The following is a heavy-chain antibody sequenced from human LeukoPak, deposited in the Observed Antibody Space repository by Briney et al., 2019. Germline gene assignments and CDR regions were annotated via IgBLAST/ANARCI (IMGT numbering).Heavy chain of an antibody. V-gene: IGHV4-4*09. CDR2: IYTSGST. CDR1: GGSISSYY. Sequence: SETLSLTCTVSGGSISSYYWSWIRQPPGKGLEWIGYIYTSGSTNYNPSLKSRVTISVDTSKNQFSLKLSSVTAADTAVYYCARHLRITRVRGFIITSGLDYWGQGTLVTVSS. CDR3: ARHLRITRVRGFIITSGLDY. D-gene: IGHD3-10*01. J-gene: IGHJ4*02.